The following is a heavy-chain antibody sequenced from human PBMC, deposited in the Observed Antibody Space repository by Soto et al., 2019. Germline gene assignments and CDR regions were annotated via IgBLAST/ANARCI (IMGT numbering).Heavy chain of an antibody. Sequence: TSETLSLTCTVSGGSISSGGYYWSWIRQHPGKGLERIGYFFYSGSTYYNPSPKSRVTISVDTSKTQFSLKLSFVTAADTAFFYCARARLRYFDWPPLYFDYWGQGTLVTVSS. V-gene: IGHV4-31*03. CDR2: FFYSGST. CDR1: GGSISSGGYY. CDR3: ARARLRYFDWPPLYFDY. D-gene: IGHD3-9*01. J-gene: IGHJ4*02.